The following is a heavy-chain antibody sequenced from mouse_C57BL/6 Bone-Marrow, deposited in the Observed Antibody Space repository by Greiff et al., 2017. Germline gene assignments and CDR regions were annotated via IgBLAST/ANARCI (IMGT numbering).Heavy chain of an antibody. CDR3: ARSLYYGYDPYWYFDV. J-gene: IGHJ1*03. Sequence: EVKLMESGAELVRPGSSVKMSCKTSGYTFTSYGINWVKQRPGQGLEWIGYIYIGNGYTEYNEKFKGKATLTSDTSSSTAYMQLSSLTSEDSAIYFCARSLYYGYDPYWYFDVWGTGTTVTVSA. CDR2: IYIGNGYT. CDR1: GYTFTSYG. D-gene: IGHD2-2*01. V-gene: IGHV1-58*01.